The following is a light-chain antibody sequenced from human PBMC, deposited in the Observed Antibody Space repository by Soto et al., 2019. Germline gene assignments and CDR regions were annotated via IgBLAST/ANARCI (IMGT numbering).Light chain of an antibody. V-gene: IGKV3-20*01. Sequence: EIVLTQSPGTLSLSPGERATLSCRASQSVSSSYLAWYQQKPGQAPRLLIYGASSRATGIPDRFSGSGSGTDFTLTSSRLEPEDFAVYYRQQYGSSHGLTFGQGSKVEVK. CDR3: QQYGSSHGLT. CDR1: QSVSSSY. J-gene: IGKJ1*01. CDR2: GAS.